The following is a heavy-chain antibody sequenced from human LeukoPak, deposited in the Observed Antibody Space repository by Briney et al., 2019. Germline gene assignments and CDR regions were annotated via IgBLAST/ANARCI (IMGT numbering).Heavy chain of an antibody. CDR3: ARVVDNCSGGSCYSALFDY. Sequence: SVKVSCKASGGTFISYAISGVRQAPGQGGEGMGGIIPIFGTANYAQKFQGRVTITADESTSTAYMELSSLRSEDTAVYYCARVVDNCSGGSCYSALFDYWGQGTLVTVSS. D-gene: IGHD2-15*01. V-gene: IGHV1-69*13. CDR2: IIPIFGTA. CDR1: GGTFISYA. J-gene: IGHJ4*02.